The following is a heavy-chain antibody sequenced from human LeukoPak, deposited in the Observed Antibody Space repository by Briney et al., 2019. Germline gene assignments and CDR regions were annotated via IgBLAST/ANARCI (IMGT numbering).Heavy chain of an antibody. CDR1: GFTFSNAW. V-gene: IGHV3-15*01. Sequence: KPGGSLRLSCAASGFTFSNAWMSWVRQAPGKGLEWVGRIKSKTDGGTTDYAAPVKGRFTISRDDSKNTLYLQMNSLKTEDTAVYYCTTDRGYCSGGSCYNYYWGQGTLVTVSS. D-gene: IGHD2-15*01. J-gene: IGHJ4*02. CDR3: TTDRGYCSGGSCYNYY. CDR2: IKSKTDGGTT.